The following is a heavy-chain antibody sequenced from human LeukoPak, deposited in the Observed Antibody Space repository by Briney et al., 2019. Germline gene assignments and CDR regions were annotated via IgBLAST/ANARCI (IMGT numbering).Heavy chain of an antibody. V-gene: IGHV5-51*01. Sequence: GESLQISCQGSGYRFTSYWIGWVRQLPGKGLEWMGIIYPGDSDTRYSPSFQGQVTISADKSISTAYLQWSSLKASDTAMYYCARGPGTYGDYVGSYWGQGTLVTVSS. CDR2: IYPGDSDT. D-gene: IGHD4-17*01. J-gene: IGHJ4*02. CDR3: ARGPGTYGDYVGSY. CDR1: GYRFTSYW.